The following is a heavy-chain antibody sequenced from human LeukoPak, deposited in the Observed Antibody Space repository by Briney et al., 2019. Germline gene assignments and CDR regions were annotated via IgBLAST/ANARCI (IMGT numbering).Heavy chain of an antibody. CDR2: INHSGST. CDR3: ARHREYYYYYMDV. D-gene: IGHD1-26*01. V-gene: IGHV4-34*01. CDR1: GGSFSGYY. J-gene: IGHJ6*03. Sequence: SETLSLTCAVYGGSFSGYYWSWIRQPPGKGLEWIGEINHSGSTNYNPSLKSRVTISVDTSKNQFSLKLSSVTAADTAVYYCARHREYYYYYMDVWGKGTTVTVS.